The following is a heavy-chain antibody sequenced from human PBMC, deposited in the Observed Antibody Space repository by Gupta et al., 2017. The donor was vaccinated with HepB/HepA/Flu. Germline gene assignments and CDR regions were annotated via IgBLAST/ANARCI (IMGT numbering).Heavy chain of an antibody. V-gene: IGHV3-30-3*01. J-gene: IGHJ4*02. Sequence: QVQLVESGGGVVQPGRSLRLSCAASGFTFSSYAMQWVRQAPGKGLEWVAVISYDGSNKYYADSVKGRFTISRDNSKNTLYLQMNSLRAEDTAVYYCARDIVLMVYATYQFDYWGQGTLVTVSA. CDR3: ARDIVLMVYATYQFDY. CDR1: GFTFSSYA. CDR2: ISYDGSNK. D-gene: IGHD2-8*01.